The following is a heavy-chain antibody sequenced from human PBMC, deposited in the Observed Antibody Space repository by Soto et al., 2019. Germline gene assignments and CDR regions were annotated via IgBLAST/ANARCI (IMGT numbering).Heavy chain of an antibody. CDR2: ISFSGDYI. CDR1: ALPLEKYG. V-gene: IGHV3-21*01. D-gene: IGHD1-20*01. CDR3: ARATYNWNHEY. J-gene: IGHJ4*02. Sequence: GGSLLVSCAVPALPLEKYGMNRVRQAPGKGLEWVSSISFSGDYIYYADSVKGRFTISLDNARNSLYLQMNRLGVDDTAMYFCARATYNWNHEYWGQGTQVTVSS.